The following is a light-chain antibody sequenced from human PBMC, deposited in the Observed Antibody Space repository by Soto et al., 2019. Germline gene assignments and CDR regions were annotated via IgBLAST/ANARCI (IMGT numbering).Light chain of an antibody. V-gene: IGKV3-11*01. Sequence: EIVLTQSPATLSLSPVERATLSCRASQSVSSYLAWYQRKPGQAPRLLIYDASNRATGIPARFSGSGSGTDFTLTISSLEPEDFAVYYCQHRSNWLFTFGPGTKVDIK. CDR3: QHRSNWLFT. CDR2: DAS. J-gene: IGKJ3*01. CDR1: QSVSSY.